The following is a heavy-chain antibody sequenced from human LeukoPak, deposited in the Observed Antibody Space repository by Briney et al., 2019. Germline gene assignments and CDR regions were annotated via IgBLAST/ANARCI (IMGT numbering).Heavy chain of an antibody. CDR2: IYHSGST. V-gene: IGHV4-4*02. CDR3: ASLKRAVAADHDAFDI. Sequence: TTSETLSLTCAVSGGSISSSNWWSWVRQPPGKGLEWIGEIYHSGSTNYNPSLKSRVTISVDKSKNQFSLKLSSVTAADTAVYYCASLKRAVAADHDAFDIWGQGTMVTVSS. J-gene: IGHJ3*02. CDR1: GGSISSSNW. D-gene: IGHD6-19*01.